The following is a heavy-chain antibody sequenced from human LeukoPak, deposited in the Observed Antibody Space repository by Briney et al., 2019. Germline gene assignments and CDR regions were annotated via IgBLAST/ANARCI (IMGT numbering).Heavy chain of an antibody. CDR1: GFTFSSYG. J-gene: IGHJ4*02. CDR2: IRYDGSNK. V-gene: IGHV3-30*02. D-gene: IGHD3-10*01. CDR3: ANGPDSGSYRRRASTDFDY. Sequence: GGSLRLSCAASGFTFSSYGMHWVRQAPGKGLEWVAFIRYDGSNKYYADSVKGRFTISRDNSKNTLYLQTNSLRAEDTAVYYCANGPDSGSYRRRASTDFDYWGQGTLVTVSS.